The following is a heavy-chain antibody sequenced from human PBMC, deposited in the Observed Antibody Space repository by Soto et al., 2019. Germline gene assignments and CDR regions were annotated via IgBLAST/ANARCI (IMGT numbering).Heavy chain of an antibody. V-gene: IGHV3-21*06. J-gene: IGHJ4*02. CDR2: ISSTTNYI. CDR1: GFTFTRYS. CDR3: ARESEDLTSNFDY. Sequence: GGSLRLSCAASGFTFTRYSMNWVRQAPGKGLEWVSSISSTTNYIYYGDSMKGRFTISRDNAKNSLYLEMNSLRAEDTAVYYCARESEDLTSNFDYWGQGTLVTVPQ.